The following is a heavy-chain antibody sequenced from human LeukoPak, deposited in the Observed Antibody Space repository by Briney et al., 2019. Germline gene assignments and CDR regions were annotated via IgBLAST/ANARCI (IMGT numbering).Heavy chain of an antibody. V-gene: IGHV1-3*01. CDR1: GYTFTSYV. CDR2: INAGNGNT. J-gene: IGHJ3*02. D-gene: IGHD3-16*02. Sequence: GASVKVSCKAPGYTFTSYVMHWVRQAPGQRLEWMGWINAGNGNTKYSQKFQGRVTITRDTSASTAYMELSSLRSEDTAVYYRARRGGYHSDAFDIWGQGTMVTVSS. CDR3: ARRGGYHSDAFDI.